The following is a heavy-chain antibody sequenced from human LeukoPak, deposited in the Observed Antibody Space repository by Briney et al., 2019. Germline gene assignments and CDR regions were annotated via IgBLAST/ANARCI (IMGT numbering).Heavy chain of an antibody. D-gene: IGHD3-10*01. V-gene: IGHV3-23*01. CDR1: GFTFSSHS. J-gene: IGHJ4*02. Sequence: GGSLRLSCATSGFTFSSHSMSWVRQAPGKGLEWVSTIGGTTGNTYYADSVKGRFAISRDTSRNMLYLQMSNLRAYDTAVYYCAKLGYYGASRPFDCWGQGALVTASS. CDR3: AKLGYYGASRPFDC. CDR2: IGGTTGNT.